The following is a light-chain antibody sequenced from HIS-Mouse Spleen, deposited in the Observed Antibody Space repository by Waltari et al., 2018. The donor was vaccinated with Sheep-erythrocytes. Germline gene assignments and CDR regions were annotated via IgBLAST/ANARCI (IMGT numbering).Light chain of an antibody. J-gene: IGLJ1*01. Sequence: QSALPQPRSVSGSPGQSVTISCTATSSDVGGYNDVSWYQQHPGKAPKLMIYDVSKRPSGVPDRFSGSKSGNTASLTISGLQAEDEADYYCCSYAGSYNHVFATGTKVTVL. CDR2: DVS. CDR3: CSYAGSYNHV. V-gene: IGLV2-11*01. CDR1: SSDVGGYND.